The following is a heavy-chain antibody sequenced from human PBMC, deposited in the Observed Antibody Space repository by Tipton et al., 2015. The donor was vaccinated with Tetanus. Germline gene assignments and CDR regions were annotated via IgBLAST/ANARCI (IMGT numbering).Heavy chain of an antibody. V-gene: IGHV3-23*01. Sequence: SLRLSCAASGFTFDDYAMHWVRQAPGKGLECVSTISGSGGSTYYADSVKGRFTISRDNSNNTLSLQMNSLRTEDTAVYYCARGRERCRGTNCHRATDYLGQGTLVTVSS. D-gene: IGHD2-2*01. CDR2: ISGSGGST. CDR1: GFTFDDYA. CDR3: ARGRERCRGTNCHRATDY. J-gene: IGHJ4*02.